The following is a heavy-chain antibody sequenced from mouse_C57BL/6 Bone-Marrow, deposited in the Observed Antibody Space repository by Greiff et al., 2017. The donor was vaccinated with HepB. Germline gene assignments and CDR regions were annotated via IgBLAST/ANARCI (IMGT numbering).Heavy chain of an antibody. CDR3: ARETYGSSPYYYAMDY. Sequence: EVQRVESEGGLVQPGSSMKLSCTASGFTFSDYYMAWVRQVPEKGLEWVANINYDGSSTYYLDSLKSRFIISRDNAKNILYLQMSSLKSEDTATYYCARETYGSSPYYYAMDYWGQGTSVTVSS. CDR2: INYDGSST. CDR1: GFTFSDYY. V-gene: IGHV5-16*01. J-gene: IGHJ4*01. D-gene: IGHD1-1*01.